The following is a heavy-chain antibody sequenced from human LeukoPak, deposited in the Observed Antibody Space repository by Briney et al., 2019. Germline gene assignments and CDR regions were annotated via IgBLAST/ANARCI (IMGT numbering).Heavy chain of an antibody. CDR2: VNHSGYT. D-gene: IGHD4-17*01. Sequence: SETLSLTCDVTGVSFSTYYWSWIRQSPEKGLEWIGEVNHSGYTNLNPSLKSRVTISVDTSKNQFSLKLSSVTAADTAVYYCARQLYGSDYWGQGTLVTVSS. CDR1: GVSFSTYY. J-gene: IGHJ4*02. CDR3: ARQLYGSDY. V-gene: IGHV4-34*01.